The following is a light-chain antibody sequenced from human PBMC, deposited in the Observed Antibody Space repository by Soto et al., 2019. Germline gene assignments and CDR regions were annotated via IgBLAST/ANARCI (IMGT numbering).Light chain of an antibody. J-gene: IGKJ3*01. CDR3: QQDGSSPIFT. Sequence: EIVLTQSPGTLSLSPGERATLSCRASQSVSSSYLAWYQQKPGQAPRLLIYGASSRATGIPDRFSGSGSGTDFTLTIRRLEPEDFAVYYCQQDGSSPIFTFGPGTKVDIK. CDR2: GAS. V-gene: IGKV3-20*01. CDR1: QSVSSSY.